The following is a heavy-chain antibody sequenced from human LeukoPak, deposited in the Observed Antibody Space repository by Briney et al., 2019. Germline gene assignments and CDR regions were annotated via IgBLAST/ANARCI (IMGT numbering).Heavy chain of an antibody. CDR3: AGIYDTPRGF. CDR1: GVSISNSRYY. D-gene: IGHD3-22*01. Sequence: PSETLSLTCTVSGVSISNSRYYWGWIRQPPGKGLEWIGSIYYSGTTYHNPSLKSRLTISVDTTKNQFSVRLSSVTAADTAVYYCAGIYDTPRGFWGRGTLVTVSS. V-gene: IGHV4-39*01. CDR2: IYYSGTT. J-gene: IGHJ4*02.